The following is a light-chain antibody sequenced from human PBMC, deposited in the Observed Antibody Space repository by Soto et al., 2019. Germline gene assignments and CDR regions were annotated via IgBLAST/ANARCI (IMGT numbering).Light chain of an antibody. CDR2: EVT. CDR3: SSFSGFSTV. Sequence: QSVLTQPPSASGSPGQSVTISCTGTSRDVGGYNYVSWYQQYPGKAPRLVIYEVTKRPSGVPDRFSGSKSGNTASLTVSGLQAEDEADYYCSSFSGFSTVFGTGTKVTVL. V-gene: IGLV2-8*01. CDR1: SRDVGGYNY. J-gene: IGLJ1*01.